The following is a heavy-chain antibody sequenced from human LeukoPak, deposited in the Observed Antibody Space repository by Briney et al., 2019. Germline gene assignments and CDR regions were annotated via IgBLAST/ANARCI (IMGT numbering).Heavy chain of an antibody. J-gene: IGHJ4*02. CDR3: AGDFDY. CDR2: ITSSGSTT. CDR1: GFTFSIYA. Sequence: PGGSLRLSCAASGFTFSIYAMSWVRQAPGKGLEWVSAITSSGSTTYYADSVKGRFTISRDNSKNMLYLQMNSLRAEDTAVYYCAGDFDYWGQGTLVTVSS. V-gene: IGHV3-23*01.